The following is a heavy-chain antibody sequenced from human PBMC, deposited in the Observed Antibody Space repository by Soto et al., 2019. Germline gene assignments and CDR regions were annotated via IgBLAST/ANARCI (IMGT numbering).Heavy chain of an antibody. CDR3: AKYAPYSSGVD. CDR1: GFTFSGYA. V-gene: IGHV3-23*01. J-gene: IGHJ4*02. Sequence: GGSLRLSCETSGFTFSGYAMTWVRQAPGKGLEWIAGISLTGETTYYADSVKGRFTISRDNSKDTLFLQMNSLRADDTAVYYYAKYAPYSSGVDWGQGTLVTVSS. D-gene: IGHD6-19*01. CDR2: ISLTGETT.